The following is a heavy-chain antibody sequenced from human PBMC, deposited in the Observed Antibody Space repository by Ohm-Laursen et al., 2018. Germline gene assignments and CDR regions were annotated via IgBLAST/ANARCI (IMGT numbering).Heavy chain of an antibody. CDR3: ARVKVGDYYYGMDV. CDR1: GYTFTSYG. Sequence: SVKVSCNPSGYTFTSYGISWVRQAPGQGLEWMGWMNPNSGNTGYAQKFQGRVTVTRNTSISTAYMELSSLRSEDTAVYYCARVKVGDYYYGMDVWGQGTTVTVSS. D-gene: IGHD3-16*01. J-gene: IGHJ6*02. V-gene: IGHV1-8*02. CDR2: MNPNSGNT.